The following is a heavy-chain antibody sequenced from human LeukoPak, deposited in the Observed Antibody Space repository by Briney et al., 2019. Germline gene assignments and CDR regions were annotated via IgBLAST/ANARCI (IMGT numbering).Heavy chain of an antibody. V-gene: IGHV3-15*01. CDR3: TADLEVSSGTNPDS. CDR2: IKRKTEGETT. J-gene: IGHJ4*02. Sequence: GGSLRLSCAASEFTFSKSWMNWVRQAPGMGLEWVGRIKRKTEGETTDYAAPVKGRFTISKDDSTDTLYLHMNSLRFEDTAVYYCTADLEVSSGTNPDSWGQGTLVTVSS. D-gene: IGHD4/OR15-4a*01. CDR1: EFTFSKSW.